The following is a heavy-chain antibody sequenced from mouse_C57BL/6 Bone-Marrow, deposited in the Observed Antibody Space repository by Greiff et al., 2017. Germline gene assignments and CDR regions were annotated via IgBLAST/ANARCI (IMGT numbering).Heavy chain of an antibody. CDR2: ISDGGSYT. V-gene: IGHV5-4*01. CDR1: GFTFSSYA. D-gene: IGHD1-1*01. J-gene: IGHJ1*03. Sequence: EVQRVESGGGLVKPGGSLKLSCAASGFTFSSYAMSWVRQTPEKRLEWVATISDGGSYTYYPDNVKGRFTISRDNAKNNLYLQMSHLKSEDTAMYYCARDRVVAPSYWYFDVWGTGTTVTVSS. CDR3: ARDRVVAPSYWYFDV.